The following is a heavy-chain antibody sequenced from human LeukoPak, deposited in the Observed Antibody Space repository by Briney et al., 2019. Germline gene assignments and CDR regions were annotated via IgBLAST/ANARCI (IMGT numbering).Heavy chain of an antibody. CDR2: MNPNSGNT. D-gene: IGHD6-13*01. CDR3: ARGRVPGYSSSWYSPWFDP. Sequence: GASVKVSCKASGYTFTSYDINWVRQATGRGLEWMGWMNPNSGNTGYAQKFQGRVTITRNTSISTAYMELSSLRSEDTAVYYCARGRVPGYSSSWYSPWFDPWGQGTLVTVSS. J-gene: IGHJ5*02. CDR1: GYTFTSYD. V-gene: IGHV1-8*03.